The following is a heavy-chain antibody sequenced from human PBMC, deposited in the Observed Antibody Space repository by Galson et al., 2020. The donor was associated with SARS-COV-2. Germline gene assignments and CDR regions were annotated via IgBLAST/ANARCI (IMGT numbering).Heavy chain of an antibody. Sequence: ASVKVSCKASGYTFTSYGISWVRQAPGQGLEWMGWISAYNGNTNYAQKLQGRVTMTTDTSTSTAYMELRSLRSDDTAVYYCARAAPQEYYDFWSGYYLGGSYYYYYGMDVWGQGTTVTVSS. CDR3: ARAAPQEYYDFWSGYYLGGSYYYYYGMDV. V-gene: IGHV1-18*01. CDR2: ISAYNGNT. CDR1: GYTFTSYG. J-gene: IGHJ6*02. D-gene: IGHD3-3*01.